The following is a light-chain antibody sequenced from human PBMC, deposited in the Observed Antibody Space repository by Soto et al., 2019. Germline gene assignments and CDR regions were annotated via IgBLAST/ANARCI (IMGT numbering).Light chain of an antibody. CDR3: SSYAGSNNLV. CDR1: SSDVGGYNY. J-gene: IGLJ2*01. CDR2: EVT. V-gene: IGLV2-8*01. Sequence: QSVLTQPPSASGSPGQSVTISCTGTSSDVGGYNYVSWYQQHPGKAPKLMIHEVTKRPSGVPDSFSGSKSGNTASLTVSGLQSEDEADYYCSSYAGSNNLVFGGVTKLTVL.